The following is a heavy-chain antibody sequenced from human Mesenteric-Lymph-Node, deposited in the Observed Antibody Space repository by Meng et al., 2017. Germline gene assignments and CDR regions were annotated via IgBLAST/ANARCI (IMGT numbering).Heavy chain of an antibody. J-gene: IGHJ4*02. Sequence: GGSLRLSCAASGFTFSSYEMNWVRQAPGKGLEWVSYISSSGSTIYYADSVKGRFTISRDNAKNSLYLQMNSLRAEDTAVYYCARDPGDYRAGFDYWGQGTLVTVSS. CDR1: GFTFSSYE. CDR2: ISSSGSTI. CDR3: ARDPGDYRAGFDY. D-gene: IGHD4-17*01. V-gene: IGHV3-48*03.